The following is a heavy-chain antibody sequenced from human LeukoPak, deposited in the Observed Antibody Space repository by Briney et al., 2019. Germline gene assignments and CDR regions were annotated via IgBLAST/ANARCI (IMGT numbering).Heavy chain of an antibody. J-gene: IGHJ4*02. CDR3: ARDQLLPSSCLGY. Sequence: PGGSLRLSCAASGFSVSSYWMHWVRQAPGKGLVWVSRINTDGSSTSYADSVKGRLSISRDNAKNTLYLQMNSLRAEDTAVYYCARDQLLPSSCLGYWGQGTLVTVSS. D-gene: IGHD3-16*01. CDR2: INTDGSST. V-gene: IGHV3-74*01. CDR1: GFSVSSYW.